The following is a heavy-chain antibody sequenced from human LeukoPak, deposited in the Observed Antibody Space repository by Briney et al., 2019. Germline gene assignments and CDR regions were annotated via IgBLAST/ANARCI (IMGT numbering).Heavy chain of an antibody. CDR2: ISYDGSNK. D-gene: IGHD4-23*01. Sequence: GGSLRLSCAASGFTFSSYGMHWVRQAPGKGLEWVAVISYDGSNKYYADSVKGRFTISRDNSKNSLYLQMNSLRAEDTAVYYCASSDYGGNSDYWGQGTLVTVSS. J-gene: IGHJ4*02. CDR1: GFTFSSYG. V-gene: IGHV3-30*03. CDR3: ASSDYGGNSDY.